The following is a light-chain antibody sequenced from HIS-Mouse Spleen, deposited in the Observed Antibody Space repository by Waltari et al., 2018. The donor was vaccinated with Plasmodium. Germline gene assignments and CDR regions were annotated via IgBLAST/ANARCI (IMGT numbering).Light chain of an antibody. CDR3: QQYNNWPRGT. CDR1: QSVSRN. V-gene: IGKV3-15*01. J-gene: IGKJ1*01. Sequence: EIVITPSPATLSVSPGERATLSCRASQSVSRNLAWYQQKPGQAPRLLIYGASTRATGIPARCSGSGSGTEFTLTISSMQSEDFAVYYCQQYNNWPRGTFGQGTKVEIK. CDR2: GAS.